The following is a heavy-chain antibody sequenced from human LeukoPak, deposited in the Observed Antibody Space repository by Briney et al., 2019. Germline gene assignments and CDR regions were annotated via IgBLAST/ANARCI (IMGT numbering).Heavy chain of an antibody. CDR1: GFTFGDYA. Sequence: SLRLSCTASGFTFGDYAMSWVRQAPGKGLEWVGFIRSKAYGGTTEYAASVKGRFTISRDDSKSIAYPQMNSLKTEDTAVYYCTRDLYDFWSGYLLDYWGQGTLVTVSS. J-gene: IGHJ4*02. D-gene: IGHD3-3*01. CDR2: IRSKAYGGTT. V-gene: IGHV3-49*04. CDR3: TRDLYDFWSGYLLDY.